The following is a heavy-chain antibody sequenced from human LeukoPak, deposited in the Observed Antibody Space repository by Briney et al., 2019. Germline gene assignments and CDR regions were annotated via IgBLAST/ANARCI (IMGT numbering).Heavy chain of an antibody. D-gene: IGHD1-14*01. J-gene: IGHJ4*02. Sequence: GGSLRLSCTASGLTFSNYAMSWVRQAPAKGLVWVAGIDQSGGYIHYADSVKGRFTISRDNSKNTLHLQMSSLRAEDTAVYYCAKDYRGSGEVGETGPLDYWGQGTLVTVSS. CDR2: IDQSGGYI. CDR3: AKDYRGSGEVGETGPLDY. V-gene: IGHV3-23*01. CDR1: GLTFSNYA.